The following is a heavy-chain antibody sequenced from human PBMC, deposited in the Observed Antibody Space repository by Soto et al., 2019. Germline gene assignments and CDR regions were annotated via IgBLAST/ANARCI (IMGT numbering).Heavy chain of an antibody. J-gene: IGHJ5*02. CDR2: IYSRGST. Sequence: QVQLQESAPGLVKPSQTLSLTCTVSGGSISSGGYYWNWISQHPGKGLEWIGYIYSRGSTYYNPSIKSRITISVETSKNQVSLKLSSVPAADTAVYYCARSVFPWGQGTVVTVSS. CDR1: GGSISSGGYY. V-gene: IGHV4-31*03. CDR3: ARSVFP.